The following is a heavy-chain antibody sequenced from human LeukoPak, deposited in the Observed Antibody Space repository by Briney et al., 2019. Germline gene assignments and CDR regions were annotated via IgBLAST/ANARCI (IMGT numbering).Heavy chain of an antibody. Sequence: GGSLRLSCAASGFTFSSYAMNWVRQAPGKGLEWVSATSGSGGSTYYADSVKGRFTISRDNSKNTLYLQMNSLRAEDTAVYYCAKDPRIVGATYFDYWGQGTLVTVSS. V-gene: IGHV3-23*01. J-gene: IGHJ4*02. CDR2: TSGSGGST. CDR3: AKDPRIVGATYFDY. D-gene: IGHD1-26*01. CDR1: GFTFSSYA.